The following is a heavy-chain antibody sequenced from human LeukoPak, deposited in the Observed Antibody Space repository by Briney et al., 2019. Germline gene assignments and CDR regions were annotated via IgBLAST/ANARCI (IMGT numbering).Heavy chain of an antibody. CDR1: GFTVDSNY. V-gene: IGHV3-53*01. CDR3: ARGDDSGYYDYFDY. CDR2: IYTGGNT. D-gene: IGHD3-22*01. J-gene: IGHJ4*02. Sequence: PGGSLRLSCAASGFTVDSNYLSWVRQAPRKGLEWVSTIYTGGNTYYAASVKGRFTISRDFSKNTVFLHMNGLRAEDTAMYYCARGDDSGYYDYFDYWGQGALVTVSS.